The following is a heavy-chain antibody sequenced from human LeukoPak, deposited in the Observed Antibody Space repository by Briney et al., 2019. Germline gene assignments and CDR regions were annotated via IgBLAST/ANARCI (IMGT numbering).Heavy chain of an antibody. J-gene: IGHJ3*01. CDR2: IYYSGST. D-gene: IGHD3-3*01. V-gene: IGHV4-59*12. CDR3: ARGGYDFWSGPRGWFDP. Sequence: KPSETLSLTCTVSGGSISSYYWSWIRQPPGKGLEWIGYIYYSGSTNYNPSLKSRVTISVDTSKNQFSLKLSSVTAADTAVYYCARGGYDFWSGPRGWFDPWGQGTMVTVS. CDR1: GGSISSYY.